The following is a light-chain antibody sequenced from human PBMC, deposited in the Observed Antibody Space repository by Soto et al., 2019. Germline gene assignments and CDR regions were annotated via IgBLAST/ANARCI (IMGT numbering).Light chain of an antibody. Sequence: ALTQPASVSGSPGQSITISCTGTSSDVGGYNYVSWYQQHPGKAPKLMIYEVSNRPSGVSNRFSASKSGNTASLTISGLQAEDEADYYCSSYTSSSIDYVFGTGTKLTVL. CDR1: SSDVGGYNY. CDR3: SSYTSSSIDYV. V-gene: IGLV2-14*01. CDR2: EVS. J-gene: IGLJ1*01.